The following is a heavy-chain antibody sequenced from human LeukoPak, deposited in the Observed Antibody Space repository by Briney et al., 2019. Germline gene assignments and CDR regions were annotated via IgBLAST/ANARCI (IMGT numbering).Heavy chain of an antibody. CDR1: GFTFSSYA. Sequence: PGGSLRLSCAASGFTFSSYAMHWVRQAPGKGLEWVAVISYDGSNKYYADSVKGRFTISRDNSKNTLYLQMNSLRAEDTAVCYCARDRGYSYGYPDYWGQGTLVTVSS. J-gene: IGHJ4*02. CDR3: ARDRGYSYGYPDY. CDR2: ISYDGSNK. V-gene: IGHV3-30*04. D-gene: IGHD5-18*01.